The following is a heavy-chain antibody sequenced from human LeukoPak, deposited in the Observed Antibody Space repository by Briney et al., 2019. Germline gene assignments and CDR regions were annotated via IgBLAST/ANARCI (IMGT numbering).Heavy chain of an antibody. Sequence: SETLSLTCSVSGGSISSSSYYWGWIRQPPGKGLEWIGSIYYSGSTYYNPSLKSRVTISVDTSKNQFSLKLSSVTAADTAVYYCAGVGVRIAVAGRGWFDPWGQGTLVTVSS. CDR2: IYYSGST. D-gene: IGHD6-19*01. J-gene: IGHJ5*02. CDR1: GGSISSSSYY. CDR3: AGVGVRIAVAGRGWFDP. V-gene: IGHV4-39*07.